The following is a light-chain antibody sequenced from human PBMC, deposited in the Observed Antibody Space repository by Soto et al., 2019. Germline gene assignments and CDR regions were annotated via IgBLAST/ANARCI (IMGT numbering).Light chain of an antibody. J-gene: IGKJ4*01. CDR1: QSVSSY. CDR3: QQRSNRPLT. V-gene: IGKV3-11*01. CDR2: DAS. Sequence: EIVLTQSPATLSLSPGERATHSCMASQSVSSYLAWYQQKPGQAPRLLIYDASNMATGIPARFSGSGSGTDFTLTISSLEPEDFAVYYCQQRSNRPLTFGGGTKVEIK.